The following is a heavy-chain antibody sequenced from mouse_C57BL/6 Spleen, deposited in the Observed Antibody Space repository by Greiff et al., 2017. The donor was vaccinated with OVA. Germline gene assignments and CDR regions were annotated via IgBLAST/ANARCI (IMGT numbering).Heavy chain of an antibody. D-gene: IGHD2-4*01. CDR2: IDPSDSYT. Sequence: QVQLKQPGAELVKPGASVKLSCKASGYTFTSYWMQWVKQRPGQGLEWIGEIDPSDSYTNYNQKFKGKATLTVDTSSSTAYMQLSSLTSEDSAVYYCARGYYDYDVGSYYARDYWGQGTSVTVSS. V-gene: IGHV1-50*01. CDR3: ARGYYDYDVGSYYARDY. J-gene: IGHJ4*01. CDR1: GYTFTSYW.